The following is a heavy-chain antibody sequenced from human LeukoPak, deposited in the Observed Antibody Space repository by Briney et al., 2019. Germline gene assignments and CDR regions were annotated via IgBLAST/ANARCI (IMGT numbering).Heavy chain of an antibody. J-gene: IGHJ5*02. CDR3: ARGDSSGYGPDH. CDR1: GFTFSSYR. D-gene: IGHD3-22*01. CDR2: ISSSSSTI. Sequence: PGGSLRLSCAASGFTFSSYRMNWVRQAPGKGLEWVSYISSSSSTIYYADSVKGRFTISRDNVKNSLYLQMNSLRDEDTAVYYCARGDSSGYGPDHWGQGTLVTVSS. V-gene: IGHV3-48*02.